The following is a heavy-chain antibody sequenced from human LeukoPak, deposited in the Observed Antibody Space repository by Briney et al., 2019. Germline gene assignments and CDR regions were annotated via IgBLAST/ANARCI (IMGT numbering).Heavy chain of an antibody. D-gene: IGHD4-11*01. CDR1: GYTFTSYY. V-gene: IGHV1-69*13. J-gene: IGHJ4*02. CDR3: ARRARTTVTFDY. CDR2: IIPIFGTA. Sequence: SVKVSCKASGYTFTSYYMHWVRQAPGQGLEWMGGIIPIFGTANYAQKFQGRVTITADESTSTAYMELSSLRSEDTAVYYCARRARTTVTFDYWGQGTLVTVSS.